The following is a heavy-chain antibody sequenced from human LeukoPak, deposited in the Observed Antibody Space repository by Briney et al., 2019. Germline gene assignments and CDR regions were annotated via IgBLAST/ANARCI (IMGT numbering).Heavy chain of an antibody. Sequence: GGSLRLSCAASGFTFSSYSMNWVRQAPGKGLEWVSSISSSSSYIYYADSVKGWFTISRDNSKNTLYLQMNSLRPEDTAVYYCAKGSSGWSQADYWGQGTLVTVSS. CDR1: GFTFSSYS. V-gene: IGHV3-21*04. CDR2: ISSSSSYI. J-gene: IGHJ4*02. D-gene: IGHD6-19*01. CDR3: AKGSSGWSQADY.